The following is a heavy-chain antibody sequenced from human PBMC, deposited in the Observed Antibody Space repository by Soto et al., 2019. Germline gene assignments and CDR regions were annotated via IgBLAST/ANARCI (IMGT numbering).Heavy chain of an antibody. Sequence: TLSLTCTVSGGSISSGGYYWSWIRQHPGKGLEWIGYIYYSGSTYYNPSLKSRVTISVDTSKNQFSLKLSSVTAADTAVYYCARGPHCSGGSRYSFLLGFDPWGQGTLVTVSS. J-gene: IGHJ5*02. V-gene: IGHV4-31*03. CDR1: GGSISSGGYY. CDR2: IYYSGST. CDR3: ARGPHCSGGSRYSFLLGFDP. D-gene: IGHD2-15*01.